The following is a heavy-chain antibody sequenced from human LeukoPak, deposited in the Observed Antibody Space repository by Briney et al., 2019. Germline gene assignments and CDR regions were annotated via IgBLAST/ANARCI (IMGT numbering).Heavy chain of an antibody. V-gene: IGHV3-74*01. CDR2: INGDGSAT. Sequence: GGSLRLSCEASRFTFSNDWMHWVRQAPGKGLVWVSRINGDGSATRYASSVTGRFTISRDNARNTLYLQMNGLRAKGTAVYSRGRDTSSNWYYNWFDPWGQGTLVIVSS. CDR1: RFTFSNDW. J-gene: IGHJ5*02. CDR3: GRDTSSNWYYNWFDP. D-gene: IGHD6-13*01.